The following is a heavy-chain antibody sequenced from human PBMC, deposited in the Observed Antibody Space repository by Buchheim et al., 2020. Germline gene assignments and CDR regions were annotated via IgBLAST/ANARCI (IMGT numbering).Heavy chain of an antibody. CDR2: ISYDGSNK. CDR1: GFTFSSYA. D-gene: IGHD3-16*01. J-gene: IGHJ4*02. Sequence: QVQLVESGGGLVKPGGSLRLSCAASGFTFSSYAMHWVREAPGKGLEWVAVISYDGSNKYYADSVKGRFTISRDNSQNTQYLQMNSLRAEDTAVYYCARDLGVIMAYYFDYWGQGTL. V-gene: IGHV3-30-3*01. CDR3: ARDLGVIMAYYFDY.